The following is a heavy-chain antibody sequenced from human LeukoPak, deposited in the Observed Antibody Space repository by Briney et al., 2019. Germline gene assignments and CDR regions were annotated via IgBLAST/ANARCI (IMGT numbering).Heavy chain of an antibody. CDR3: ARSGGSNQPYDY. J-gene: IGHJ4*02. D-gene: IGHD1-26*01. V-gene: IGHV3-74*01. CDR1: GFIFSSHC. Sequence: PGGSLRLSCAASGFIFSSHCMHWVRQAPGKGLIWISRINTDGSSTTYADSVKGRFTVSRDNAKNTLYLQMNSLRAEDTAAYFCARSGGSNQPYDYWGQGILVTVSS. CDR2: INTDGSST.